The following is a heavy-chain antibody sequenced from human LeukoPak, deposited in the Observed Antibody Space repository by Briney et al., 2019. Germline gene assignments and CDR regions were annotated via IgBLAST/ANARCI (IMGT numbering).Heavy chain of an antibody. CDR3: AKDSKVAAAGYFFDY. J-gene: IGHJ4*02. V-gene: IGHV3-30*18. Sequence: GGSLRLSCAASGFTFNNYGMHWVRQAPGKGLEWVAVIATDERDKKYADSVKGRFTISRDNSKNTLYLEMNSLRPEDTAVYHCAKDSKVAAAGYFFDYWGQGTLVTVSS. CDR1: GFTFNNYG. D-gene: IGHD6-13*01. CDR2: IATDERDK.